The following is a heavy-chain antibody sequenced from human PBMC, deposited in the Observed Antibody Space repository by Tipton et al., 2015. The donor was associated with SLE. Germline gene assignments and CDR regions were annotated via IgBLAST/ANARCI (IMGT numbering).Heavy chain of an antibody. D-gene: IGHD6-19*01. J-gene: IGHJ4*02. CDR1: GGSISSHY. CDR2: IYYSGSI. CDR3: ARGLAVAGRHFDY. V-gene: IGHV4-59*11. Sequence: TLSLTCTVSGGSISSHYWSWIRQPPGKGLEWIGYIYYSGSISYNPSLKSRVTISVDTSKNQFSLKLSSVTAADTAVYYCARGLAVAGRHFDYWGQGTLVTVSS.